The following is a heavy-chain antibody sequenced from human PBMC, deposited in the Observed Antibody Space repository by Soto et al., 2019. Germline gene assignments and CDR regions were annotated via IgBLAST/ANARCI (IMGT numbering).Heavy chain of an antibody. J-gene: IGHJ5*02. CDR2: IRSKAYGGTT. CDR1: GFTFGDYA. V-gene: IGHV3-49*03. D-gene: IGHD2-15*01. Sequence: GGSLRLSCTASGFTFGDYAMSWFRQAPGKGLEWVGFIRSKAYGGTTEYAASVKGRFTISRDDSKSIAFLQMNSLKTEDTAVFYCISYPPYCSGGSCYSGWFDPWGQGTLVTVSS. CDR3: ISYPPYCSGGSCYSGWFDP.